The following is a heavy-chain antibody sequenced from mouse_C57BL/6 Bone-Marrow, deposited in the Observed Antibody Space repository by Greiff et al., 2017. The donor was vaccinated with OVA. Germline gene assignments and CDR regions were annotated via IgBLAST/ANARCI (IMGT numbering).Heavy chain of an antibody. CDR3: ARRPKFYAMGD. Sequence: EVMLVESGGGLVKPGGSLKLSCAASGFTFSDYGMHWVRQAPEKGLEWVAYISSGSSTIYYADTVKGRFTLSRDNAKNTLFLQMTSLRSEDTAMYYCARRPKFYAMGDWGQGTSVTVSS. CDR2: ISSGSSTI. V-gene: IGHV5-17*01. J-gene: IGHJ4*01. CDR1: GFTFSDYG.